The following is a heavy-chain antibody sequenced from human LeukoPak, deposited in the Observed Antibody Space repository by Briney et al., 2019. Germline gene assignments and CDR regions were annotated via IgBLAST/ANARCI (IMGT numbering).Heavy chain of an antibody. J-gene: IGHJ4*02. V-gene: IGHV3-48*03. CDR1: GFTFSTYE. D-gene: IGHD4-17*01. CDR2: ISISGSTI. Sequence: PGGSLRLSCAASGFTFSTYEMNWVRQAPGKGPEWISYISISGSTISYADSVKGRFTISRDNAKNSLYLQMNSLRAEDTAVYHCAKRDYGDYGGYFDYWGQGTLVTVSS. CDR3: AKRDYGDYGGYFDY.